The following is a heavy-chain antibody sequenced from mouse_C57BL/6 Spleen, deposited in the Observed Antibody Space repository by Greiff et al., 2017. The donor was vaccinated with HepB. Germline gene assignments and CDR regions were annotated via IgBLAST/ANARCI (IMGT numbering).Heavy chain of an antibody. CDR2: ISGGGGNT. V-gene: IGHV5-9*01. J-gene: IGHJ1*03. Sequence: EVKLMESGGGLVKPGGSLKLSCAASGFTFSSYTMSWVRQTPEKRLEWVSTISGGGGNTYYPDSVKGRFTISRDNAKNTRYLQMSSMRSEDTALYYCARQNYGSSYGFDVWGTGTTVTVSS. CDR3: ARQNYGSSYGFDV. CDR1: GFTFSSYT. D-gene: IGHD1-1*01.